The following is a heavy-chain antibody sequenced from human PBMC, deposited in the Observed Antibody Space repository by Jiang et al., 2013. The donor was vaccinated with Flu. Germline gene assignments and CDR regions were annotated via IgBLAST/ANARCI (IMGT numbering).Heavy chain of an antibody. CDR1: GYTFASYD. CDR3: ARDTFGSGDY. V-gene: IGHV1-18*04. CDR2: ISAYNGDT. J-gene: IGHJ4*02. D-gene: IGHD3-10*01. Sequence: VKKPGASVKVSCKASGYTFASYDIIWVRQAPGQGLEWIGWISAYNGDTIYAQNLRGRVTMTTDTSTSTAYMELRSLRSDDTAVYYCARDTFGSGDYWGQGTLVTVSS.